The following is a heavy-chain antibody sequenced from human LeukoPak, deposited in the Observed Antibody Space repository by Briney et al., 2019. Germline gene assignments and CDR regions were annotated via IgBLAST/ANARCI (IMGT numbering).Heavy chain of an antibody. J-gene: IGHJ3*02. CDR3: ARPHERPDIVVVQGAFDI. V-gene: IGHV4-38-2*01. CDR1: GYSISSGYY. CDR2: IYHSGST. D-gene: IGHD2-2*01. Sequence: SETLSLTCAVSGYSISSGYYWGWIRQPPGKGLEWMGSIYHSGSTYYNPSLKSRVTISVDTSKNQFSLRLSSVTAADTAVYYCARPHERPDIVVVQGAFDIWGQGTMVTVSS.